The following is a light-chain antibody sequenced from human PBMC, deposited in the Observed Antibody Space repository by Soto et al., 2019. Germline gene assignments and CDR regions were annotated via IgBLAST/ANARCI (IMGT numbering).Light chain of an antibody. CDR2: GAS. V-gene: IGKV3-20*01. J-gene: IGKJ1*01. CDR1: QSVGSNF. CDR3: QQSET. Sequence: PGERVTLSCRASQSVGSNFLAWYQQKVGQAPRLLIYGASSRATGIPDRFSGSGSGTDFTLTISRLEPEDFAVYYCQQSETFGQGTKVDNK.